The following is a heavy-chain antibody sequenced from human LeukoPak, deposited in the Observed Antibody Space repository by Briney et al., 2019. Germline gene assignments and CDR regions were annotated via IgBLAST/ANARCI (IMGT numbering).Heavy chain of an antibody. CDR1: GGSISGSSYY. CDR3: ARQQRYSNYALDY. V-gene: IGHV4-39*01. J-gene: IGHJ4*02. D-gene: IGHD4-11*01. CDR2: IYYSGST. Sequence: SSETLSLTCTVSGGSISGSSYYWGWIRQPPGKGLEWIGSIYYSGSTYYKPSLKSRVTMSVGTSKNQFSLKLSSVTAADTAVYYCARQQRYSNYALDYWGQGTLVTVSS.